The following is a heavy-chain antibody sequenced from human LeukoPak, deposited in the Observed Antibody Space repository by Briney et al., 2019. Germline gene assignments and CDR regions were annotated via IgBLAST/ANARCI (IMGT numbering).Heavy chain of an antibody. CDR3: ARGKLRYFDWSHTLAEYFQH. CDR2: INPSGGST. D-gene: IGHD3-9*01. J-gene: IGHJ1*01. CDR1: GYTFTSYY. Sequence: ASVNVSCKASGYTFTSYYMHWVRQAPGQGLEWMGIINPSGGSTSYAQKFQGRVTMTRDTSTSTVYMELSSLRSEDTAVYYCARGKLRYFDWSHTLAEYFQHWGQGTLVTVSS. V-gene: IGHV1-46*01.